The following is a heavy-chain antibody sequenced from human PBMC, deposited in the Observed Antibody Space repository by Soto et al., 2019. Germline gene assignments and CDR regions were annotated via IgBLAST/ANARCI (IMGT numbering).Heavy chain of an antibody. CDR3: ARGGRLRHFDY. Sequence: QVQVVESGGGVVQPGRALRLSCAASGFTFSSYAMHWVRQAPGKGLEWVAIISYDGSDKYYADSVKGRFTISRDNSKTTLYLQMNSLRTEDTAVYYCARGGRLRHFDYWGQGTLVTVSS. V-gene: IGHV3-30*04. CDR1: GFTFSSYA. J-gene: IGHJ4*02. CDR2: ISYDGSDK. D-gene: IGHD5-12*01.